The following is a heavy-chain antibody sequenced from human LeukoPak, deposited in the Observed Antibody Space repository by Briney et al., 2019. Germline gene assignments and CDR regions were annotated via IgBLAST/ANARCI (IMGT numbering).Heavy chain of an antibody. J-gene: IGHJ6*02. CDR2: INPNSGGT. V-gene: IGHV1-2*02. CDR3: ARGDYYDSSGYGPKYGMDV. CDR1: GYTFTGYY. Sequence: GASVKVSCKASGYTFTGYYMHWVRQAPGQGLEWMGWINPNSGGTNYAQKFQGRVTMTRDTSISTTYMELSRLRSDDTAVYYCARGDYYDSSGYGPKYGMDVWGQGTTVTVSS. D-gene: IGHD3-22*01.